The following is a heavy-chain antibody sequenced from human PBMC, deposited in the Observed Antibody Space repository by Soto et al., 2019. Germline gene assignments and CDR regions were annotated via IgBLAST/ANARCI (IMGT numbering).Heavy chain of an antibody. D-gene: IGHD2-8*01. CDR2: INPKSGGT. CDR3: ARGDSTDCSNGVCSFFYNHNMDV. CDR1: GSRFTEYH. V-gene: IGHV1-2*04. J-gene: IGHJ6*02. Sequence: ASVKVSCKASGSRFTEYHIHWVRQAPGQGLEWLGRINPKSGGTSTAQKFQGWVTMTTDTSISTASMELTRLTSDDPAIYYCARGDSTDCSNGVCSFFYNHNMDVWGQGTTVTVSS.